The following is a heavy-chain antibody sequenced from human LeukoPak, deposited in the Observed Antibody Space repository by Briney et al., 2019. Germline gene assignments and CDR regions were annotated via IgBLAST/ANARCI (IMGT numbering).Heavy chain of an antibody. CDR3: ARDGGGGTTIYYYYMDV. CDR1: GYTFTGYY. CDR2: INPNSGGT. D-gene: IGHD1-7*01. Sequence: ASVKVSCKASGYTFTGYYMHWVRQAPGQGLEWMGWINPNSGGTNYAQKFQGGVTMTRDTSISTAYMELSRLRSDDTAVYYCARDGGGGTTIYYYYMDVWGKGTTVTVSS. V-gene: IGHV1-2*02. J-gene: IGHJ6*03.